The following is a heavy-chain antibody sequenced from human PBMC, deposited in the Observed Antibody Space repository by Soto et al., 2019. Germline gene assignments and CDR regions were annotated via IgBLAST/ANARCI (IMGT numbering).Heavy chain of an antibody. J-gene: IGHJ6*03. CDR2: IYPGDSDT. Sequence: PGESLKISCKGSGYSFTSYWIGWVRQMPGKGLEWMGIIYPGDSDTRYSPSFQGQVTISADKSISTAYLQWSSLKASDTAMYYCARQSSGWAVNYYYYYMDVWGKGTTVTVSS. CDR1: GYSFTSYW. CDR3: ARQSSGWAVNYYYYYMDV. D-gene: IGHD6-19*01. V-gene: IGHV5-51*01.